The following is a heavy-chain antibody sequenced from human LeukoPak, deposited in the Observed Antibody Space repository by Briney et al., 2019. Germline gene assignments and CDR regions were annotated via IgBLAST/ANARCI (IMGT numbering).Heavy chain of an antibody. J-gene: IGHJ4*02. CDR1: GGSISSSSYY. CDR2: IYYSGST. D-gene: IGHD5-18*01. V-gene: IGHV4-39*01. CDR3: AMPTAMAQFDY. Sequence: KPSETLSLTCTVSGGSISSSSYYWGWIRQPPGKGLEWIGRIYYSGSTYYNPSLKSRVTISGDTSKHQFSLKLSSVTAADTAVYYCAMPTAMAQFDYWGQGTLVTVSS.